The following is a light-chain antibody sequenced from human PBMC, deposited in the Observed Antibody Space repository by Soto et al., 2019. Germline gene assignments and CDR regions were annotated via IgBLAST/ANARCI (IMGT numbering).Light chain of an antibody. CDR3: QHYGDSPPRYT. Sequence: EIVLTQSPGTLSLSPGERATLSCRASQSVSSSYLGWYQHKSGQAPRLLIFGASSRPTGIPDRFSGSASGTDFTLTISRLEPEDFAVYYCQHYGDSPPRYTFGQGTKLEIK. J-gene: IGKJ2*01. V-gene: IGKV3-20*01. CDR1: QSVSSSY. CDR2: GAS.